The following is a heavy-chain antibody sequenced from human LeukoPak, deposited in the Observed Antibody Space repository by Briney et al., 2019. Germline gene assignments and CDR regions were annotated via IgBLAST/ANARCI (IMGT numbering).Heavy chain of an antibody. J-gene: IGHJ4*02. CDR2: VNPNSGGT. CDR3: ARDSCSGRSCYFYDALDY. D-gene: IGHD2-15*01. Sequence: VASVKVSCKASGYTFTGYYIHWVRQAPGQGLEWMGWVNPNSGGTNYAQKFQGRVTITADESIGTAYLELSSLRSEDTAVYFCARDSCSGRSCYFYDALDYWGQGILVTVSS. V-gene: IGHV1-2*02. CDR1: GYTFTGYY.